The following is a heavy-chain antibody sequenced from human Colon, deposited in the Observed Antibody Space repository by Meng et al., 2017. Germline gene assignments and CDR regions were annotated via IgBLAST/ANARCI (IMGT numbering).Heavy chain of an antibody. CDR3: VRQGMTSYSWGY. V-gene: IGHV4-4*02. CDR1: SGSISSSNW. CDR2: ISQSGTT. Sequence: QVQLQASRPGLVKPSGTLSLTCAVPSGSISSSNWWSWVRQPPGKGLEWIGEISQSGTTYYNPSLKSRVTITGDWSKNQFSLNLNSVTAADPALYYCVRQGMTSYSWGYWGQGTLVTVSS. D-gene: IGHD3-9*01. J-gene: IGHJ4*02.